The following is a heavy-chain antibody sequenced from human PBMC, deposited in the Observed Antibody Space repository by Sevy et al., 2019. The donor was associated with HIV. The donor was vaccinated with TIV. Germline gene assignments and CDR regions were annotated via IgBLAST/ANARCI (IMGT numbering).Heavy chain of an antibody. J-gene: IGHJ6*02. D-gene: IGHD3-3*01. V-gene: IGHV3-23*01. CDR3: AKDRGNDFWSGYKHGMDV. CDR1: GFTFSSYA. Sequence: GGSLRLSCAASGFTFSSYAMSWVRQAPGKGLECVSVISGSGGSTYYADSVKGRFTISRDHSKNTLYLQMNSLRAEDTAVYYCAKDRGNDFWSGYKHGMDVWGQGTTVTVSS. CDR2: ISGSGGST.